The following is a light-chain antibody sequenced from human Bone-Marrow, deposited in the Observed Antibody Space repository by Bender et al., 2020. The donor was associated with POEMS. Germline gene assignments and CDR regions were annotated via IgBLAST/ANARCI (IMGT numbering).Light chain of an antibody. CDR3: WSFAGSSTP. J-gene: IGLJ2*01. V-gene: IGLV1-40*01. CDR1: AGYV. CDR2: GNN. Sequence: AGYVVHWYQRLPGTAPKLLIYGNNNRPSGVPDRFSGSKSGNTASLTISGLQAEDEAEYYCWSFAGSSTPFGGGTKLTVL.